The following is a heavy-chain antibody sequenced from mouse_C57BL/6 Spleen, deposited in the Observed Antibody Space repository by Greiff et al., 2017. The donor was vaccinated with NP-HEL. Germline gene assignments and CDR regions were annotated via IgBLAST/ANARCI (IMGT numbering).Heavy chain of an antibody. Sequence: VQLQQPGAELVKPGASFNFSCKASGYTFTSYWMHWVKQRPGQGLEWIGMIHPNSGSTKHNEKFKSKATLTVDKSSSTAYMQLSSLTSEDSAVYYCAREGLGNYGYFDYWGQGTTLTVS. V-gene: IGHV1-64*01. J-gene: IGHJ2*01. CDR3: AREGLGNYGYFDY. CDR2: IHPNSGST. CDR1: GYTFTSYW. D-gene: IGHD2-1*01.